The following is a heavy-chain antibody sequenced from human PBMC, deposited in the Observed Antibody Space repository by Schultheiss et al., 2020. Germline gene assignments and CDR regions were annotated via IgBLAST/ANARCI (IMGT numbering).Heavy chain of an antibody. CDR3: ARSYCSSTSCYNYYGMDV. J-gene: IGHJ6*02. Sequence: SETLSLTCAVSGGSISSGGYSWSWIRQPPGKGLEWIGSIYYSGSTYYNPSLKSRVTISVDTSKNQFSLKLSSVTAADTAVYYCARSYCSSTSCYNYYGMDVWGQGTTVTVSS. CDR1: GGSISSGGYS. D-gene: IGHD2-2*02. CDR2: IYYSGST. V-gene: IGHV4-30-2*03.